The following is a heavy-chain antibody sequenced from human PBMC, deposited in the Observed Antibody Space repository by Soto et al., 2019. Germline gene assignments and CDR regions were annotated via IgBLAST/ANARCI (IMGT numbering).Heavy chain of an antibody. CDR3: ARGVYGAYLDY. Sequence: SETLSLTCTVSGDSMTKNYRSWSMTNYYYWSWIRQTPGKGLEWIGYVESSGRTEYKPSLASRVTLSLDSSQNQFSLTPRSVTAADRALDFCARGVYGAYLDYWGQGIPVTVSS. J-gene: IGHJ4*02. CDR1: GDSMTKNYRSWSMTNYYY. V-gene: IGHV4-61*08. CDR2: VESSGRT. D-gene: IGHD3-10*01.